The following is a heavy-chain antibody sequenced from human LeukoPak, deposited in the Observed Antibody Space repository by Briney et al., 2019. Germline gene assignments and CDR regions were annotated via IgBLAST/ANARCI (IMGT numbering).Heavy chain of an antibody. J-gene: IGHJ4*02. CDR2: IKEDGREK. CDR1: GFRFSDYW. CDR3: ARGWGEKGYCRGGTCNNPQFDY. D-gene: IGHD2-15*01. V-gene: IGHV3-7*01. Sequence: GGSLRLSCEASGFRFSDYWMTWVRQAPGKGLEWVANIKEDGREKYYVDSVKGRFTLSKDNAKNSVYLQMNSLGAEDTAVYYCARGWGEKGYCRGGTCNNPQFDYWGQGILVTVSS.